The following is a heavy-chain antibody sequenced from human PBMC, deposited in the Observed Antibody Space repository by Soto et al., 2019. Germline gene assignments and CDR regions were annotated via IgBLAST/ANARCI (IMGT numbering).Heavy chain of an antibody. Sequence: PSETLSLTCVGSGGSLSTYYWSWIRQPPGEGLEWIGYIKYSGSTYYSPSLKSRVTISVDTSKNQFSLKLSSVTAADTAVYYCARGFFGSGSYQYYYMDVWGKGTTVTVSS. CDR2: IKYSGST. CDR3: ARGFFGSGSYQYYYMDV. CDR1: GGSLSTYY. D-gene: IGHD3-10*01. V-gene: IGHV4-59*01. J-gene: IGHJ6*03.